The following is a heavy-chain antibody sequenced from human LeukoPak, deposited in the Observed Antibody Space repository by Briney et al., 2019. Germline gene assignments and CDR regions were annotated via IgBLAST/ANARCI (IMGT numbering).Heavy chain of an antibody. CDR1: GFTISGHY. V-gene: IGHV3-66*01. J-gene: IGHJ4*02. CDR3: ARDRPYGGYDGFDY. CDR2: IHTDGNT. Sequence: GGSLRLSCAASGFTISGHYMSWVRQAPGKGLEWVSVIHTDGNTYYADSVVGRFAISTDNSKNTLSLQMNSLRAEDTAVYYCARDRPYGGYDGFDYWGQGTLVTVSS. D-gene: IGHD5-12*01.